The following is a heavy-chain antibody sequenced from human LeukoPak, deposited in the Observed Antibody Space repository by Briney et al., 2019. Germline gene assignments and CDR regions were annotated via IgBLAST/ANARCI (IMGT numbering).Heavy chain of an antibody. Sequence: PGGSLRLSCAASGFTFSSYWMHWVRQAPGKGLVWVSRINSDGSSTSYADSVKGRFTISRDNAKNTLYLQMNSLRAEDTAVYYCARGGGWNDEEDYYYYMDVWGKGTTVTVSS. J-gene: IGHJ6*03. V-gene: IGHV3-74*01. CDR2: INSDGSST. CDR3: ARGGGWNDEEDYYYYMDV. CDR1: GFTFSSYW. D-gene: IGHD1-1*01.